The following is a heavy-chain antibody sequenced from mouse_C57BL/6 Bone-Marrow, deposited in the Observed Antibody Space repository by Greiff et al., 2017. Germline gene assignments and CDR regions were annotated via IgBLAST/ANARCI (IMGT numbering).Heavy chain of an antibody. CDR1: GFTFSDFY. V-gene: IGHV7-1*01. Sequence: DVQLVESGGGLVQSGRSLRLSCATSGFTFSDFYMEWVRQAPGKGLEWIAASRNKANDYTTEYSASVKGRFIVSRDTSQSILYLQMNALRAEDTAIYYCARDAPIYDGYYGDWYFDVWGTGTTVTVSS. D-gene: IGHD2-3*01. CDR3: ARDAPIYDGYYGDWYFDV. J-gene: IGHJ1*03. CDR2: SRNKANDYTT.